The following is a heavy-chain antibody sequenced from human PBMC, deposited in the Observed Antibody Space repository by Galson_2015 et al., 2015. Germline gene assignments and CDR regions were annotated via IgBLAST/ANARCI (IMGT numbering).Heavy chain of an antibody. CDR2: INPSGGNT. D-gene: IGHD2-15*01. J-gene: IGHJ6*02. CDR3: ATRRPCSGGTCYSLDV. Sequence: SVKVSCKASGNTFPNYYIHWLRQAPGQGLEWMGAINPSGGNTIYAQRFQGRVTMTRDTSTSVVYMELSSQTSEDAAVYYCATRRPCSGGTCYSLDVWGQGTTVTVSS. CDR1: GNTFPNYY. V-gene: IGHV1-46*01.